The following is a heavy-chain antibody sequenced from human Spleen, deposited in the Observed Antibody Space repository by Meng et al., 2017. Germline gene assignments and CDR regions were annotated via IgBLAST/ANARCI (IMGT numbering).Heavy chain of an antibody. D-gene: IGHD3-10*01. CDR1: VGTFSSYA. Sequence: QVELVPAGGEVKNPGSSVKVSCKASVGTFSSYAISWVRQAPGQGLEWMGGIIPIFGTANYAQKFQGRVTITADESTSTAYMELSSLRSEDTAVYYCARETYALLWFGELGYWGQGTLVTVSS. J-gene: IGHJ4*02. V-gene: IGHV1-69*01. CDR3: ARETYALLWFGELGY. CDR2: IIPIFGTA.